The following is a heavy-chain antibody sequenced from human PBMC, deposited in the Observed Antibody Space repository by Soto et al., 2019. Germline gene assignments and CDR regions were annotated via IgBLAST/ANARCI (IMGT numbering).Heavy chain of an antibody. CDR1: GFTFRSYS. J-gene: IGHJ4*02. D-gene: IGHD1-1*01. CDR2: IGSSGNYI. Sequence: EVQLVESGGGLVKPGGSLRLSCAASGFTFRSYSMNWVRLAPGKGLAWVSSIGSSGNYIYYADAVKGRFTISRDNAKNSLYLQMNSLRAEDTAVYYCARDWKLYYFDYWGQGTLVTVSS. V-gene: IGHV3-21*06. CDR3: ARDWKLYYFDY.